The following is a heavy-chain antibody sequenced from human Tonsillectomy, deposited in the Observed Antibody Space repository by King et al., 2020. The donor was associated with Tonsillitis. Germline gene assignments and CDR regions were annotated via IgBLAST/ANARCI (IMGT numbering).Heavy chain of an antibody. CDR2: IDPVDSEI. CDR1: GYSFPNYW. CDR3: VRQDSSSWGWFDP. D-gene: IGHD6-13*01. J-gene: IGHJ5*02. V-gene: IGHV5-51*01. Sequence: QLVQSGAEVKKPGESLKISCKGSGYSFPNYWIGWVRQMPGKGLEWMGIIDPVDSEIRYSPSFQGQVTISADRSTSTAYLQWSSLKASDTAMYYCVRQDSSSWGWFDPWGQGTLVTVSS.